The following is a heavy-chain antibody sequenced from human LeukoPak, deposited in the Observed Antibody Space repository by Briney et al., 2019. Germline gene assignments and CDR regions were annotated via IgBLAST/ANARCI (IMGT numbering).Heavy chain of an antibody. CDR3: AREDDYGSNSYDY. CDR1: GHTFTGYY. CDR2: VNPNSGGT. V-gene: IGHV1-2*02. D-gene: IGHD4-23*01. Sequence: ASVKVSCKASGHTFTGYYIHWVRQAPGQGLEWMGWVNPNSGGTNYAQKFQGRVTMTRDTSISTAYMELSRLRSDDTAVYYCAREDDYGSNSYDYWGQGSLVTVSS. J-gene: IGHJ4*02.